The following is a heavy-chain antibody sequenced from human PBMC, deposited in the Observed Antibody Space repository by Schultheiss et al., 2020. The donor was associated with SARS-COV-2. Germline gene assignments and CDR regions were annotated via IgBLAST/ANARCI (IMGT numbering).Heavy chain of an antibody. CDR1: GGTFSSYA. V-gene: IGHV1-69*04. CDR2: IIPILGIA. Sequence: SVKVSCKASGGTFSSYAISWVRQAPGQGLEWMGRIIPILGIANYAQKFQGRVTITADKSTSTAYMELSSLRSEDTAVYYCARESPYYDILTGYYADYWGQGTLVTVSS. J-gene: IGHJ4*02. CDR3: ARESPYYDILTGYYADY. D-gene: IGHD3-9*01.